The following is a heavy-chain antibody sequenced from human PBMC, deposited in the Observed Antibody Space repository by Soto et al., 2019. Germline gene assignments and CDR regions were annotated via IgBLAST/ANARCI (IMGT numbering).Heavy chain of an antibody. V-gene: IGHV3-7*01. Sequence: EVQLVESGGGLVQPGGSLRLSCAASGFTFSSYWMNWVRQAPGKGLEWVANIKQDGSAKYYVYSVKGRFTISRDNDKNSPYVQMNSLRREDTGVYYCAGGSGWYIHHWGQGTLVTVSS. CDR1: GFTFSSYW. CDR3: AGGSGWYIHH. J-gene: IGHJ1*01. CDR2: IKQDGSAK. D-gene: IGHD6-19*01.